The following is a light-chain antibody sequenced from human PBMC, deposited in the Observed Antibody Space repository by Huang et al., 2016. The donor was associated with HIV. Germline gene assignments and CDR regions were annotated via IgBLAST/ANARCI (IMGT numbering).Light chain of an antibody. CDR1: QSLVHSDGNTY. V-gene: IGKV2-30*02. Sequence: DVVMTQSPLSLPVTLGQPASISCRSSQSLVHSDGNTYLNWFQQRPGQAPRRLIYKVSNRDSGVPDIFSGSGSGTVFTLKISRVEAEDVGVYYCMQGTHWPPGTFGQGTKVEIK. J-gene: IGKJ1*01. CDR2: KVS. CDR3: MQGTHWPPGT.